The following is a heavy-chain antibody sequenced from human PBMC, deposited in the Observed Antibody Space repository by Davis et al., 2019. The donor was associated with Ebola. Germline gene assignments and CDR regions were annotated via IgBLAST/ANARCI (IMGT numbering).Heavy chain of an antibody. CDR3: AQTGYVDTAMAPRPRPYYYYYYGMDV. CDR1: GFTFDDYA. CDR2: ISWNSGSI. V-gene: IGHV3-9*01. D-gene: IGHD5-18*01. J-gene: IGHJ6*02. Sequence: PGGSLRLSCAASGFTFDDYAMHWVRQAPGKGLEWVSGISWNSGSIGYADSVKGRFTISRDNAKNSLYLQMNSLRAEDTALYYCAQTGYVDTAMAPRPRPYYYYYYGMDVWGQGTTVTVSS.